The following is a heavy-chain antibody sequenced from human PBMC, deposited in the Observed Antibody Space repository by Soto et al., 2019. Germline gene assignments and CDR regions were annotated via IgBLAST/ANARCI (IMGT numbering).Heavy chain of an antibody. CDR1: GGSISSSSYY. D-gene: IGHD2-15*01. V-gene: IGHV4-39*01. Sequence: QLQLQESGPGLVKPSETLSLTCTVSGGSISSSSYYWGWIRQPPGKGLEWIGSIYYSGSTYYNPSLMSRITISVDTSKNQFPLKLSSVTAADTAVYYCASHRGGSSNSRVVADINWFDPWGQGTLVTVSA. J-gene: IGHJ5*02. CDR2: IYYSGST. CDR3: ASHRGGSSNSRVVADINWFDP.